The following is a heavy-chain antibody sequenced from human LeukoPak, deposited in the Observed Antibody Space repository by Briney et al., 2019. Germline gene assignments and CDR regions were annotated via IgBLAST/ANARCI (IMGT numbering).Heavy chain of an antibody. CDR1: GGTFSSHA. D-gene: IGHD6-19*01. CDR3: ARGTDMPRYSSGWYPLRENRGSWYFDL. Sequence: ALVKVSCKASGGTFSSHAISWVRQAPGQGLEWMGRIIPILGIANYAQKFQGRVTITADKSTSTAYMELSSLRSEDTAVYYCARGTDMPRYSSGWYPLRENRGSWYFDLWGRGTLVTVSS. CDR2: IIPILGIA. J-gene: IGHJ2*01. V-gene: IGHV1-69*04.